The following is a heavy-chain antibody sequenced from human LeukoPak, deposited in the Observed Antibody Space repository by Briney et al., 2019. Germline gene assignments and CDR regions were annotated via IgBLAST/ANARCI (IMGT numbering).Heavy chain of an antibody. Sequence: SETLSLTCTVSGGSISSSSYYWGWIRQPPGKGLGWIGSIYYSGSTYYNPSPKTRVTISVDTSKNQFSLKLSSVTAADTAVYYCARRIGRYGDYDYWGQGTLVTVSS. D-gene: IGHD4-17*01. CDR2: IYYSGST. CDR3: ARRIGRYGDYDY. J-gene: IGHJ4*02. V-gene: IGHV4-39*01. CDR1: GGSISSSSYY.